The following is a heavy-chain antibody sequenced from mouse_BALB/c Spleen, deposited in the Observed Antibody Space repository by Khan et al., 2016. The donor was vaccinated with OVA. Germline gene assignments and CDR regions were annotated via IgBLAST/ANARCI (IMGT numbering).Heavy chain of an antibody. CDR1: GYTFTSYW. Sequence: DLVKPGASVKLSCKASGYTFTSYWINWIKQRPGQGLEWIGRIGPGSSSAYYNDLFKGKAKLTVNTSSRTAYIQLSSLSSEDSAVYFWARENYDGRSWYAMDYWGQGTSVTVSS. CDR3: ARENYDGRSWYAMDY. D-gene: IGHD1-1*01. CDR2: IGPGSSSA. V-gene: IGHV1S41*01. J-gene: IGHJ4*01.